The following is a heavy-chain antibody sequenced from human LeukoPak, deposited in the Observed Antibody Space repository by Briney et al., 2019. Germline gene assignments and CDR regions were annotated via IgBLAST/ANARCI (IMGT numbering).Heavy chain of an antibody. CDR3: AREYPGYYGSGSYYRASFDY. V-gene: IGHV4-61*02. D-gene: IGHD3-10*01. J-gene: IGHJ4*02. CDR2: IYTSGSI. CDR1: GDSVSSSSYY. Sequence: PSETLSLTCTVSGDSVSSSSYYWGWIRQPAGKGLEWIGRIYTSGSINYNPSLKSRVTISVDTSKNQFSLKLSSVTAADTAVYYCAREYPGYYGSGSYYRASFDYWGQGTLVTVSS.